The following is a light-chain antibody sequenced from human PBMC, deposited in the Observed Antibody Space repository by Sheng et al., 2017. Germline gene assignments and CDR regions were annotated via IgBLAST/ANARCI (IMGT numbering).Light chain of an antibody. CDR3: SSYSRTSTLV. CDR1: SSDVGGYDY. CDR2: DVS. Sequence: QSALTQPASLSGSPGQSITISCAGTSSDVGGYDYVAWYQQHPDKAPKLMIYDVSSRPSGVPNRFSGSKSGNTASLTISGLQSDDEAEYYCSSYSRTSTLVFGGGTKLTV. J-gene: IGLJ2*01. V-gene: IGLV2-14*01.